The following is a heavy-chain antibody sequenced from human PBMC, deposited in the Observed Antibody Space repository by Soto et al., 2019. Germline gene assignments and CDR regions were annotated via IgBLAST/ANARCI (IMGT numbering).Heavy chain of an antibody. CDR1: GYTFTIYA. D-gene: IGHD3-22*01. CDR2: INAGNGNT. CDR3: ASSYYYDSSGYSSLYYYYGMDV. V-gene: IGHV1-3*01. Sequence: ASVKVSCKASGYTFTIYAMHWVRQAPGQRLEWMGWINAGNGNTKYSQMFQGRVTITRDTSASTAYMELSSLRSEDTAVYYCASSYYYDSSGYSSLYYYYGMDVWGQGTTVTVSS. J-gene: IGHJ6*02.